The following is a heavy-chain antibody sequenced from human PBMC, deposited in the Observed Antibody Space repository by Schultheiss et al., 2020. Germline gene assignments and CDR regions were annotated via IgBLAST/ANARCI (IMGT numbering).Heavy chain of an antibody. CDR2: IKCDGSEK. J-gene: IGHJ6*02. V-gene: IGHV3-52*01. CDR3: VRGFSSSGRKYCSSTSCYGYYYYGMDV. D-gene: IGHD2-2*01. Sequence: GGSLRLSCAASGFTFSSSWMHWVCQAPEKGLEWVADIKCDGSEKYYVDSVKGRLTISRDNAKNSLYLQVNSLRAEDMTVYYCVRGFSSSGRKYCSSTSCYGYYYYGMDVWGEGTT. CDR1: GFTFSSSW.